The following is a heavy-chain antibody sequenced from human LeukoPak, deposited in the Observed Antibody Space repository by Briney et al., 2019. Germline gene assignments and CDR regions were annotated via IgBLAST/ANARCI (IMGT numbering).Heavy chain of an antibody. Sequence: SETLSLTCTVSGYSISRGYSWGWIRQPPGKGLEWIGNIYHSGSTNYSPSLKSRVTISVDTSKNQFSLKLSSVTAADTAVYYCARTCSSTSCHRTYAFDIWGQGTMVTVSS. CDR3: ARTCSSTSCHRTYAFDI. CDR1: GYSISRGYS. CDR2: IYHSGST. D-gene: IGHD2-2*01. J-gene: IGHJ3*02. V-gene: IGHV4-38-2*02.